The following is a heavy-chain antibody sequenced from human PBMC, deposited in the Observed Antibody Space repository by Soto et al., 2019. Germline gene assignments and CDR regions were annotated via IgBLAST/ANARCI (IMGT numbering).Heavy chain of an antibody. CDR1: GGSISGGGYY. D-gene: IGHD3-22*01. J-gene: IGHJ4*02. V-gene: IGHV4-31*03. CDR3: ARDGGSSGYYFDY. Sequence: KTSETLSLTCTVSGGSISGGGYYWSWIRQHPGKGLEWIGYIYYSGSNYYNPSLKSRVTISVDTSKNQFSLKLSSVTAADTAVYYCARDGGSSGYYFDYWGQGTLVTVSS. CDR2: IYYSGSN.